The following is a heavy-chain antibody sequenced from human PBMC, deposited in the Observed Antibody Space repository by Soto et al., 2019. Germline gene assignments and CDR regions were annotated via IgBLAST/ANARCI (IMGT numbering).Heavy chain of an antibody. CDR1: GGSFSGYY. CDR3: ARGPGGHSGYARGWFDP. Sequence: SETLSLTCAVYGGSFSGYYWSWIRQPPGKGLECIGEINHSGSTNYNPSLKSRVTISVDTSKNQFSLKLSSVTAADTAVYYCARGPGGHSGYARGWFDPWGQGTLVTVSS. V-gene: IGHV4-34*01. CDR2: INHSGST. J-gene: IGHJ5*02. D-gene: IGHD5-12*01.